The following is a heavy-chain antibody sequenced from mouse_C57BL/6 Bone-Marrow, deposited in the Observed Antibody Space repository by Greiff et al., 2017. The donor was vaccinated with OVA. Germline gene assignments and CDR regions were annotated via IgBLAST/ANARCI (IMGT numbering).Heavy chain of an antibody. V-gene: IGHV1-69*01. D-gene: IGHD1-1*01. CDR1: GYTFTSYW. J-gene: IGHJ3*01. CDR3: APYYYGIAY. Sequence: VQLQQPGAELVMPGASVKLSCKASGYTFTSYWMHWVKQRPGQGLEWIGEIDPSDSYTNYNQKFKGKSTLTVDKSSSTAYMQLSSLTSEDSAVYYCAPYYYGIAYWGQGTRVTVSA. CDR2: IDPSDSYT.